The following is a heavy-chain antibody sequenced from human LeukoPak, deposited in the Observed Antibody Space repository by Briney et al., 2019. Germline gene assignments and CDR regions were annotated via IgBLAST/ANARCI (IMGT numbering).Heavy chain of an antibody. CDR3: ARDAPWSGYYTAFDY. V-gene: IGHV1-69*13. J-gene: IGHJ4*02. CDR2: IIPIFGTA. D-gene: IGHD3-3*01. CDR1: GGTFSSYA. Sequence: SVKVSCKASGGTFSSYAISWVRQAPGQGLEWMGGIIPIFGTANYAQKFQGRVTITADESTSTAYMELSSLRSEDTAVYYCARDAPWSGYYTAFDYWGQGTLVTVSS.